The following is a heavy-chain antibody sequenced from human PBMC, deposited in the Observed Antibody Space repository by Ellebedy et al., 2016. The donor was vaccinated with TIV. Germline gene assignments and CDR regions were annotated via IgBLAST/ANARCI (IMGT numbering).Heavy chain of an antibody. Sequence: KVSXXGSGYSFTNYWISWVRQMPGKGLEWMGRIDPSNSYTTYSPSFQGLVTISADKSVTTAYLQWGSLKASDTAMYYCARHELGSNSAFDYWGQGTLVTVSS. D-gene: IGHD1-7*01. CDR2: IDPSNSYT. V-gene: IGHV5-10-1*01. CDR1: GYSFTNYW. J-gene: IGHJ4*02. CDR3: ARHELGSNSAFDY.